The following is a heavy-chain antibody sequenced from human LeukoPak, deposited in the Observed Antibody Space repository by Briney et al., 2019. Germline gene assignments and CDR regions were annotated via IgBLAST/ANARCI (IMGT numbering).Heavy chain of an antibody. CDR1: GFAFSNYA. D-gene: IGHD1-26*01. J-gene: IGHJ4*02. V-gene: IGHV3-23*01. CDR2: ISANGDST. Sequence: PGGSLRLSCAASGFAFSNYAMSWVRQAPGKGLEWVSGISANGDSTYHADPVKGRFTISRDNSKNSVYLQMNSLRGEDTAAYYCAKVLPQSGSYYGFNYWGQGTLVTVYS. CDR3: AKVLPQSGSYYGFNY.